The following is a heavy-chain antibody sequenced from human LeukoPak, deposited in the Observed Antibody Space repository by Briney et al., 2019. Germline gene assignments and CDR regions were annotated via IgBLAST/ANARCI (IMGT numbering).Heavy chain of an antibody. CDR2: INSDGSST. Sequence: GGSLRLSCAASGFTFSSYWMHWVRHAPGKGLVWVSRINSDGSSTSYADSVKGRFTISRDNAKNTLYLQMNSLRAEDTAVYYCARDLGYDFWSGYYRYYYYGMDVWGQGTTVTVSS. J-gene: IGHJ6*02. D-gene: IGHD3-3*01. CDR1: GFTFSSYW. CDR3: ARDLGYDFWSGYYRYYYYGMDV. V-gene: IGHV3-74*01.